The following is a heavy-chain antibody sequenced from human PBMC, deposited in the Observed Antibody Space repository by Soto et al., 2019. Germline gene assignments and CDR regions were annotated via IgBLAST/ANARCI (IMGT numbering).Heavy chain of an antibody. V-gene: IGHV3-15*01. Sequence: GGSLRLSCAASGFTFSNAWMSWVRQAPGKGLEWVGRIKNKPDGGTTDYAAPVKGRFAISRDDSKSTLYLQMNSLKTEDTALYYCTTDDPINKYWGQGTLVTVSS. J-gene: IGHJ4*02. CDR3: TTDDPINKY. CDR2: IKNKPDGGTT. CDR1: GFTFSNAW.